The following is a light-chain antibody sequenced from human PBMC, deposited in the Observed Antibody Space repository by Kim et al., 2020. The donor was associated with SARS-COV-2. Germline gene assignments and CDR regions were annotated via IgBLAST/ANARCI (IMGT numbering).Light chain of an antibody. CDR1: QSVSSY. V-gene: IGKV3-11*01. CDR2: DAS. J-gene: IGKJ1*01. CDR3: QQPWT. Sequence: PGERVTLSCRASQSVSSYLAWYQQKPGQAPRLLIYDASNRATGIPARFSGSGSGTDFTLTISSLEPEDFAVYYCQQPWTFGQGTKVDIK.